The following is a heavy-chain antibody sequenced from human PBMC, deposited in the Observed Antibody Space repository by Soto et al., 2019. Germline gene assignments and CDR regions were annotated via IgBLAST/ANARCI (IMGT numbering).Heavy chain of an antibody. J-gene: IGHJ4*02. CDR3: AKDFSYDSSGVLDY. CDR2: ISDNGGNT. Sequence: VQLLESGGALVQPGGSLRLSCEASGFTFRSYAMSWVRQAPGKGLEWVSAISDNGGNTYYPDSVRGGFTISRDNSKNTLFLQMNSVRAEDTAVYYCAKDFSYDSSGVLDYWGQGTLVTVSS. V-gene: IGHV3-23*01. D-gene: IGHD3-22*01. CDR1: GFTFRSYA.